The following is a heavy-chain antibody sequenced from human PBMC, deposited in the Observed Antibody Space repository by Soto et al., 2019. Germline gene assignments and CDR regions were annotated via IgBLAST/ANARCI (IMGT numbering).Heavy chain of an antibody. Sequence: QVQLVQSGAEEKKPGASVMVSCKGSGYSFITYGMSWVRQAPGQGLEWVGWISTYNGNTKYVESLQGRVTMTTDTTTSTAYMELRSLRSDDTAVYYCARGPTEYYDKSGDYCLDYWGQGTLVTVSP. D-gene: IGHD3-22*01. J-gene: IGHJ4*02. CDR1: GYSFITYG. V-gene: IGHV1-18*01. CDR3: ARGPTEYYDKSGDYCLDY. CDR2: ISTYNGNT.